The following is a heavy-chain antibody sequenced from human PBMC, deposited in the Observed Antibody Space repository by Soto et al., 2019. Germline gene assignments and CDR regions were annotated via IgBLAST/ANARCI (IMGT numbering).Heavy chain of an antibody. CDR1: GYTLTELS. CDR2: FDPEDGET. V-gene: IGHV1-24*01. CDR3: ATDSASIVGATFDYFDY. J-gene: IGHJ4*02. D-gene: IGHD1-26*01. Sequence: GASVKVSCKVSGYTLTELSMHWVRQAPGKVLEWMGGFDPEDGETIYAQKFQGRVTMTEDTSTDTAYMELSSLRSEDTAVYYCATDSASIVGATFDYFDYWGQGTLVTVSS.